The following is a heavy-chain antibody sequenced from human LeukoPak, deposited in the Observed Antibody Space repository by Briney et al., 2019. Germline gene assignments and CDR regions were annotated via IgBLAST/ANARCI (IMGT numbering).Heavy chain of an antibody. V-gene: IGHV4-31*03. J-gene: IGHJ6*02. D-gene: IGHD6-13*01. CDR3: ARLYSSSWYGLVSYYYGMDV. CDR1: GGSISSGGYY. Sequence: SQTLSLTCTVSGGSISSGGYYWSWIRQHPGKGLEWIGYIYYSGSTYYNPSLKSRVTISVDTSKNQFSLKLSSVTAADTAVYYCARLYSSSWYGLVSYYYGMDVWGQGTTVTVSS. CDR2: IYYSGST.